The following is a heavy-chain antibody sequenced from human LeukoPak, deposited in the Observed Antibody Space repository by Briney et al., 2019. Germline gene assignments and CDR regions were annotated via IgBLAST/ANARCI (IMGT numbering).Heavy chain of an antibody. D-gene: IGHD3-9*01. CDR1: AGSISSSSYY. CDR3: ASYEYYDILTGYYKGNYFDY. CDR2: ICSSGST. V-gene: IGHV4-39*07. Sequence: SETLSLTCTVSAGSISSSSYYWHWIRQPPGKGLEWNWNICSSGSTYYNPSLKRRVTIAVDTSKNHFSLKLSSVNPAVTALDYCASYEYYDILTGYYKGNYFDYWGEGTLVTVSS. J-gene: IGHJ4*02.